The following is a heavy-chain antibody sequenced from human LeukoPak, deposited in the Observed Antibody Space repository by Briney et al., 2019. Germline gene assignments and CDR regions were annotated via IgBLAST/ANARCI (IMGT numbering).Heavy chain of an antibody. D-gene: IGHD2-2*01. J-gene: IGHJ6*03. Sequence: ASVKVSCKASGGTFSSYAISWVRQAPGQGLEWIGRIIPIFGTANYAQKFQGRVTITTDESTSTAYMELSSLRSEDTAVYYCARDLKRVPAAMTSYYYYMDVWGKGTTVTVSS. V-gene: IGHV1-69*05. CDR3: ARDLKRVPAAMTSYYYYMDV. CDR1: GGTFSSYA. CDR2: IIPIFGTA.